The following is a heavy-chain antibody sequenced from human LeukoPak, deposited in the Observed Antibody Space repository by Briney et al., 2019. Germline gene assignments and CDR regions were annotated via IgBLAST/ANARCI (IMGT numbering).Heavy chain of an antibody. CDR2: INPNSGGT. J-gene: IGHJ6*02. D-gene: IGHD2-2*02. CDR1: GYTFTGYY. Sequence: ASVKVSCKASGYTFTGYYMHWVRQAPGQGLEWMGWINPNSGGTNYAQKFQGRVTMTRDTSISTAYMELSRLRSDDTAVYHCARSGHCVSTSCYNIWKRSLYGMDVWGQGTTVTVSS. V-gene: IGHV1-2*02. CDR3: ARSGHCVSTSCYNIWKRSLYGMDV.